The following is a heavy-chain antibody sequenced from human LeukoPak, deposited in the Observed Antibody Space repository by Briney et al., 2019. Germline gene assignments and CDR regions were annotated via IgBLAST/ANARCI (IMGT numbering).Heavy chain of an antibody. CDR2: IYTSGST. V-gene: IGHV4-4*07. Sequence: SETLSLTCTVSGGSISSYYWSWIRQPAGKGLEWIGRIYTSGSTNYNPSLKSRVTMSVDTSKNQFSLKLSSVTAADTAVYYCAREKDQLLGVYFDYWGQGTLVTVSS. CDR3: AREKDQLLGVYFDY. D-gene: IGHD2-2*01. J-gene: IGHJ4*02. CDR1: GGSISSYY.